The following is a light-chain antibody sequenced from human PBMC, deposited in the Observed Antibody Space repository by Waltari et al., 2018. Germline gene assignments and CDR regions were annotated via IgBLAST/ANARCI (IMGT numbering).Light chain of an antibody. V-gene: IGLV2-14*01. Sequence: QSALTQPASVSASPGQSITISCPGTSSDVGAYNLVPWYRQYPGTAPHLLIYDVRTRPSGISDRFSGDKSDNTASLTISGLRAEDEADYYCSSYTLTDTRVFGGGT. CDR3: SSYTLTDTRV. CDR2: DVR. CDR1: SSDVGAYNL. J-gene: IGLJ3*02.